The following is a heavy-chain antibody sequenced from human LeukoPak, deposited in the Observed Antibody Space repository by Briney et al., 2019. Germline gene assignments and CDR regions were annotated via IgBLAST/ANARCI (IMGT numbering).Heavy chain of an antibody. CDR3: AKTAQGLVVHFDY. CDR1: GGSISSYY. Sequence: PSETLSLTCTVSGGSISSYYWSWIRQPPGKGLEWIGYIYYSGSTNYNPSLKSRVTISVDTSKNQFSLKLSSVTAADTAVYYCAKTAQGLVVHFDYWGQGTLVTVSS. J-gene: IGHJ4*02. V-gene: IGHV4-59*01. D-gene: IGHD2-2*01. CDR2: IYYSGST.